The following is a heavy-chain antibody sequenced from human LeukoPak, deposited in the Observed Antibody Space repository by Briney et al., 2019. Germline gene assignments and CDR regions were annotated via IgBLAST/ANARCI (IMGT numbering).Heavy chain of an antibody. Sequence: GGSLRLSCAASGFSFSSYSMDWVRQAPGKGLEWISYISNSGSTIYYADSVKGRFTISRDNAQNSLYLQMNSLRAEDTAVYYCAKDHLYDWDAFDIWGQGTMVTVSS. J-gene: IGHJ3*02. CDR2: ISNSGSTI. V-gene: IGHV3-48*04. CDR3: AKDHLYDWDAFDI. D-gene: IGHD3-16*01. CDR1: GFSFSSYS.